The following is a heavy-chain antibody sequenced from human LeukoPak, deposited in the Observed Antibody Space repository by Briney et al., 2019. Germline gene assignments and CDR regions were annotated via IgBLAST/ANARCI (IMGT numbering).Heavy chain of an antibody. CDR2: ISSSSSEI. CDR3: ARGIRFLTRTGYYYMDV. V-gene: IGHV3-21*01. J-gene: IGHJ6*03. CDR1: GFTFSSYS. Sequence: GGSLRLSCAASGFTFSSYSMNWVRQAPGKGLEWVSSISSSSSEIYYADSVKGRFTMSRDNAKNSLYLQMNSLRAEDTAVYYCARGIRFLTRTGYYYMDVWGKGTMVTVSS. D-gene: IGHD3-3*01.